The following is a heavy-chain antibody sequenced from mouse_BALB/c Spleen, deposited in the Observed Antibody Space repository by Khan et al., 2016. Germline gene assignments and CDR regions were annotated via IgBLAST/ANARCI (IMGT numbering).Heavy chain of an antibody. J-gene: IGHJ3*01. Sequence: EVKLLESGPGLVKPSQSLSLTCTVTGYSITSDYAWNWIRQFPGNKLEWMGYISYSGSTSYNPSLKSRISITRDTSKNKFFLQLNSVTTEDTATYYCASNWDEKDYWGQGTLVTVSA. CDR2: ISYSGST. CDR3: ASNWDEKDY. V-gene: IGHV3-2*02. CDR1: GYSITSDYA. D-gene: IGHD4-1*02.